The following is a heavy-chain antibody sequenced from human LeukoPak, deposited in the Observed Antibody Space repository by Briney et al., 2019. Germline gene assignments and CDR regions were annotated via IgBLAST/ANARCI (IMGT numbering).Heavy chain of an antibody. CDR3: ARGPSSGWVLSQFDY. D-gene: IGHD6-19*01. J-gene: IGHJ4*02. CDR2: INPNGGDT. CDR1: GYTFTGYY. V-gene: IGHV1-2*02. Sequence: ASVKVSCKASGYTFTGYYIHWVRQAPGQGLEWMGWINPNGGDTSYAQKFQGRVTMTRDTSITTAYMELSRLRPDDTAVYYCARGPSSGWVLSQFDYWGQGTLVTVSS.